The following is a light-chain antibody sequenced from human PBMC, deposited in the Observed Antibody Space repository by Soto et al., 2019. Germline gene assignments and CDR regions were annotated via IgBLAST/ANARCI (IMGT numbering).Light chain of an antibody. J-gene: IGKJ1*01. CDR2: AAS. CDR1: QSISNY. V-gene: IGKV1-39*02. CDR3: QEYETFSPWT. Sequence: DIQMTQSPSSLSASIGDRVTITCRAGQSISNYLNWYQQKPGKAPNLLIYAASRLESGVPSRFSGSGSGTEFTLTITSLQPDDFATYYCQEYETFSPWTFGQGTKVDIK.